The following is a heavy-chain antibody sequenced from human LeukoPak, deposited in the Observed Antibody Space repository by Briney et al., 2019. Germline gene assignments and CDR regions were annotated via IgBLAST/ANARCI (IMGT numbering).Heavy chain of an antibody. Sequence: SETLSLTCIVSGGSMNNYYWSWIRQPPGKGPEWIAYIHYTGITNYNPFLKSRVTISLDTSKNQFSLKLNSVTAADTAFYYCARILEGSGAAFDIWGQGTMVTVSS. V-gene: IGHV4-59*01. CDR2: IHYTGIT. J-gene: IGHJ3*02. D-gene: IGHD1-26*01. CDR1: GGSMNNYY. CDR3: ARILEGSGAAFDI.